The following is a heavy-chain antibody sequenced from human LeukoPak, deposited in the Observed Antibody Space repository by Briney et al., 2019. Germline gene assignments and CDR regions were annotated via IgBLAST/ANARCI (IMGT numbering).Heavy chain of an antibody. CDR1: GYTFTSYG. CDR3: ARPIVAAGSNWFDP. CDR2: ISAYNGNT. V-gene: IGHV1-18*01. Sequence: ASVKVSCKASGYTFTSYGISWVRQAPGHGLEWMGWISAYNGNTNYAQKLQGRVTMTTDTSTSTAYMELRSLRSDDTAVYYCARPIVAAGSNWFDPWGQGTLVTVSS. D-gene: IGHD6-13*01. J-gene: IGHJ5*02.